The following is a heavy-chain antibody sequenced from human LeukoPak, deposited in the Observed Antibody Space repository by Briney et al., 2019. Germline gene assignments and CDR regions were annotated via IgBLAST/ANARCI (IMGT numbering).Heavy chain of an antibody. CDR2: IKQDGSEK. V-gene: IGHV3-7*01. CDR3: AREGPTDAFDI. J-gene: IGHJ3*02. CDR1: GFSFSRYI. Sequence: GGPLRLPCVGSGFSFSRYIVRGAPRAPGKGLVWVANIKQDGSEKYYVDSVKGRFTISRDNAKNSLYLQMNSLRAEDTAVYYCAREGPTDAFDIWGQGTMVTVSS.